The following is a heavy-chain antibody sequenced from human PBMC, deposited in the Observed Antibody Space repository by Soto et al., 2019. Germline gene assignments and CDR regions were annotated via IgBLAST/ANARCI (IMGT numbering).Heavy chain of an antibody. CDR3: AHYGDYRTAFGI. CDR1: RFSLSTSGVG. CDR2: IYWDDDK. D-gene: IGHD4-17*01. Sequence: QITLKESGPPLVKPTQTLTLTCTFSRFSLSTSGVGVGWLRQPPGKALEWLALIYWDDDKRYSPSLKSRLTITKDTSKNQVVLTMTNMDPVDTGTYYCAHYGDYRTAFGIWGQGTMVTVSS. J-gene: IGHJ3*02. V-gene: IGHV2-5*02.